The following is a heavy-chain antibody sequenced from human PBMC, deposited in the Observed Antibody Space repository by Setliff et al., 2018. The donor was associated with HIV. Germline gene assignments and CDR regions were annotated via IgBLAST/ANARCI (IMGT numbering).Heavy chain of an antibody. V-gene: IGHV4-4*07. CDR1: GGSISSYY. Sequence: SETLSLTCSVSGGSISSYYWSWIRQPAGKGLEWIGRIHTSGTINYNPSLKGRVTMSVDTSRNQFSLKLTSVTAADTAVYYCARHESVDPRIGYWGQGTLVTVSS. J-gene: IGHJ4*02. D-gene: IGHD3-9*01. CDR2: IHTSGTI. CDR3: ARHESVDPRIGY.